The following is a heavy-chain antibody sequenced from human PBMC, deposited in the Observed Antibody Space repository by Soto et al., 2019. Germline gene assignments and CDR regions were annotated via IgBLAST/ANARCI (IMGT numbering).Heavy chain of an antibody. D-gene: IGHD4-17*01. Sequence: QVQLVQSGAEVKKPGSSVKVSCKASGGTYSSHAISWVRQAPGQGLEWMGGIIPIFGTANYAQKFQGRVTLTADESTSTAYMELSRLRSEDTAVYXCARDYGGNSLPFDPWGQGTLVTVSS. CDR2: IIPIFGTA. CDR1: GGTYSSHA. J-gene: IGHJ5*02. V-gene: IGHV1-69*12. CDR3: ARDYGGNSLPFDP.